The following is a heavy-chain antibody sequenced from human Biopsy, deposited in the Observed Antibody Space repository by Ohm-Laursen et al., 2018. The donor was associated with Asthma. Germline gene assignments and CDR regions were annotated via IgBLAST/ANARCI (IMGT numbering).Heavy chain of an antibody. CDR3: ARHWNWGSFFDY. D-gene: IGHD7-27*01. Sequence: TLTLTRTVSGGSMSSSSYSWGWIRQPPGKGLEWIGSISYTGNTDIPSLRSRVTPSVDTSKNNFSLKLTSVTAADTAVFYCARHWNWGSFFDYWGQGMLVTVSS. CDR2: ISYTGNT. CDR1: GGSMSSSSYS. J-gene: IGHJ4*02. V-gene: IGHV4-39*01.